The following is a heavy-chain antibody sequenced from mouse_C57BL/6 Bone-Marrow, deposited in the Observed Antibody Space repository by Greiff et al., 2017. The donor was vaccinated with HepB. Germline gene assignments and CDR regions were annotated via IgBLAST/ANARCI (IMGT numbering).Heavy chain of an antibody. Sequence: EVHLVESGGGLVKPGGSLKLSCAASGFTFSDYGMHWVRQAPEKGLEWVAYISSGSSTIYYADTVKGRFTISRDNAKNTLFLQMTSLRSEDTAMDYCARGGWFPIAYWGQGTLVTVSA. CDR1: GFTFSDYG. V-gene: IGHV5-17*01. CDR3: ARGGWFPIAY. CDR2: ISSGSSTI. D-gene: IGHD1-1*02. J-gene: IGHJ3*01.